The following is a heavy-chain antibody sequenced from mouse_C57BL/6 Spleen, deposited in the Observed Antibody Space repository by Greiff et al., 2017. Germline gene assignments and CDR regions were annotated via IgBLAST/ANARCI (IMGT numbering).Heavy chain of an antibody. D-gene: IGHD1-1*01. J-gene: IGHJ3*01. V-gene: IGHV1-62-2*01. CDR1: GYTFTEYT. CDR2: FYPGSGNI. Sequence: VKLQESGAELVKPGASVKLSCKASGYTFTEYTIHWVKQRSGQGLEWIGWFYPGSGNIKYNEKFKDKATLTADKSSSTVYMELSRLTSEDSAVYFCARHEGGYGSSRAWFAYWGQGTLVTVSA. CDR3: ARHEGGYGSSRAWFAY.